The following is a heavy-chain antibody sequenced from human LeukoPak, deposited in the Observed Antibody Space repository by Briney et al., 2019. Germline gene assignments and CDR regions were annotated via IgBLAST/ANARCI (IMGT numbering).Heavy chain of an antibody. CDR1: GGSISSYY. CDR2: IYYSGST. CDR3: ARGGHYYYDSSGYRLDY. J-gene: IGHJ4*02. Sequence: PSETLSLTCTVSGGSISSYYWSWIRQPPGKGLEWIGYIYYSGSTNYNPSLKSRVTISVDTSKNQFSLKLSSVTAADTAVYYCARGGHYYYDSSGYRLDYWGQGTLVTVSS. V-gene: IGHV4-59*01. D-gene: IGHD3-22*01.